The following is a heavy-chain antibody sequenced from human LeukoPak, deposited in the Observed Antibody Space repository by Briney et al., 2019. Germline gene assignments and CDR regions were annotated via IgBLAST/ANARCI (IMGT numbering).Heavy chain of an antibody. CDR3: TTDPRFYYYYMDV. CDR2: IKSKTDGGTT. CDR1: AFSFSNAW. J-gene: IGHJ6*03. Sequence: GGSLRLSCAASAFSFSNAWMSWVRQPPGNGLEWVGRIKSKTDGGTTDYAAPVKGRFTISRDDSKNTLYLQMNSLNTEDTAVYYCTTDPRFYYYYMDVWGKGTTVTVSS. V-gene: IGHV3-15*01.